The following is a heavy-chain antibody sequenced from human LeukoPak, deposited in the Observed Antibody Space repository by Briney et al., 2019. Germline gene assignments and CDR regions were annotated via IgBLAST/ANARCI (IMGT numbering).Heavy chain of an antibody. CDR2: INPNSGGT. Sequence: ASVKVSCKASGYTFTGYYMHWVRQAPGQGLEWMGWINPNSGGTNYAQKFQGRVTMTRDTSISTAYMELSRLRSDDTAAYYCAREEAAAGTSWFDPWGQGTLVTVSS. CDR3: AREEAAAGTSWFDP. CDR1: GYTFTGYY. V-gene: IGHV1-2*02. D-gene: IGHD6-13*01. J-gene: IGHJ5*02.